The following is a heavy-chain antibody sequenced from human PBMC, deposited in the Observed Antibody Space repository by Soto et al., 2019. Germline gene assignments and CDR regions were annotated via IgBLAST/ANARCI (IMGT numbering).Heavy chain of an antibody. V-gene: IGHV1-2*02. CDR3: ARDWPYYDFWSGYIPAQGFDP. D-gene: IGHD3-3*01. Sequence: ASVKVSCTASGYTFTGYYMRWVRQAPGQGLEWMGWINPNSGGTNYAQKFQGRVTMTRDTSISTAYMELSRLRSDDTAVYYCARDWPYYDFWSGYIPAQGFDPWGQGTLVTVSS. CDR1: GYTFTGYY. J-gene: IGHJ5*02. CDR2: INPNSGGT.